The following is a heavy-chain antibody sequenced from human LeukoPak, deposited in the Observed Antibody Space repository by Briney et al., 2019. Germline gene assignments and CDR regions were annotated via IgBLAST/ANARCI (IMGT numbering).Heavy chain of an antibody. CDR3: ARGPGTWYYY. J-gene: IGHJ4*02. V-gene: IGHV4-34*01. CDR2: INHSGST. D-gene: IGHD6-13*01. Sequence: SETLSLTCAVYGGSFSGYYWSWVRQPPGKGLEWIGEINHSGSTNYNPSLKSRVTISIDTSKNQFSLKLSSVTAADTALYYCARGPGTWYYYWGQGTLVTVSS. CDR1: GGSFSGYY.